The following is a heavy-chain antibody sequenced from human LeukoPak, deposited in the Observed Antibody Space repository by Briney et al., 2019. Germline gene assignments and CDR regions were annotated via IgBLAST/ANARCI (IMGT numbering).Heavy chain of an antibody. J-gene: IGHJ4*02. CDR1: GGSISTSNYY. CDR2: IFYSGST. V-gene: IGHV4-39*07. CDR3: ARERGPTYYYGSGSYYPFDY. Sequence: SETLSLTCTVSGGSISTSNYYWGWIRQPPGKGLEWIGNIFYSGSTYYSPSLRSRVTISLDTSRNQFSLKLSSVTAADTAVYYCARERGPTYYYGSGSYYPFDYWGQGTLVTVSS. D-gene: IGHD3-10*01.